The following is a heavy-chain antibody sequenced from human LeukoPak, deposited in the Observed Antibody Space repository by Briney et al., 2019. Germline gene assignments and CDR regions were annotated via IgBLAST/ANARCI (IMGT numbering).Heavy chain of an antibody. CDR2: INHSGST. V-gene: IGHV4-34*01. CDR1: GGSFSGYY. J-gene: IGHJ5*02. D-gene: IGHD3-3*02. Sequence: SETLSLTCAVYGGSFSGYYWSWIRQPPGKGLEWIGEINHSGSTNYNPSLKSRVTISIDTSKNQFSLKLSSVTAADTAVYYCARGRLAGYRNWFDPWGRGTLVTVSS. CDR3: ARGRLAGYRNWFDP.